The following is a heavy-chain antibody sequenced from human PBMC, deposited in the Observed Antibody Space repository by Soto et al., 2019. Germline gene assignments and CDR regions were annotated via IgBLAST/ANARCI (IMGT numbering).Heavy chain of an antibody. V-gene: IGHV4-34*01. J-gene: IGHJ4*02. CDR2: INHSGST. D-gene: IGHD3-22*01. CDR1: GGSFSGYY. Sequence: ASETLSLTCAVYGGSFSGYYWSWIRQPPGKGLEWIGEINHSGSTNYNPSLKSRVTISVDTSKNQFSLKLSSVTAADTAVYYCARVPYDAYYDSSGYYSPAFDYWGQGTLVTVSS. CDR3: ARVPYDAYYDSSGYYSPAFDY.